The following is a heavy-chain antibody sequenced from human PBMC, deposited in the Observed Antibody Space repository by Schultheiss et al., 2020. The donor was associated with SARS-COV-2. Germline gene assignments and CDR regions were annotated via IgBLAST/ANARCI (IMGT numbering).Heavy chain of an antibody. CDR2: INNSGGTI. Sequence: GGSLRLSCAASGFTFSTYEMNWVRQAPGKGLEWIANINNSGGTIYYADSVKGRFTISRDNAKNSLDLQMNSLRAEDTAVYYCAREGYYYSMDVWGQGTTVTVSS. CDR1: GFTFSTYE. J-gene: IGHJ6*02. CDR3: AREGYYYSMDV. V-gene: IGHV3-48*03.